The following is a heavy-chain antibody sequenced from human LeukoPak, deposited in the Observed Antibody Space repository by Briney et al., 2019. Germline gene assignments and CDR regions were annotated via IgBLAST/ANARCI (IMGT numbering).Heavy chain of an antibody. CDR3: SKARLLWFGKKKDYYYGMDV. V-gene: IGHV3-23*01. CDR2: ISGSGGST. Sequence: GGSLRLSCAASGFTFSSYAMSWVRQAPGKGLEWVSAISGSGGSTYYADSVKGRFTISRDNSQNTLYLQMNSLRAEDTAIYYCSKARLLWFGKKKDYYYGMDVWGQGTTVTVSS. D-gene: IGHD3-10*01. CDR1: GFTFSSYA. J-gene: IGHJ6*02.